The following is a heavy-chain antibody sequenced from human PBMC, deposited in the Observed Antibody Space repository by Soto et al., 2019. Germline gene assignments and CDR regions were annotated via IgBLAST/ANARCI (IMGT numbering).Heavy chain of an antibody. J-gene: IGHJ4*02. D-gene: IGHD1-26*01. CDR1: GGTFSSYS. Sequence: QVQLVQSGAEVKKPGSSVKVSCKASGGTFSSYSINWVRQAPGQGLEWMGEIIPIFGTATYAQKFQGRVKITADESTSTAYMELSSLRSEDTAVYYCARDGGRHSGGIDYWGQGPLVTVSS. CDR3: ARDGGRHSGGIDY. CDR2: IIPIFGTA. V-gene: IGHV1-69*01.